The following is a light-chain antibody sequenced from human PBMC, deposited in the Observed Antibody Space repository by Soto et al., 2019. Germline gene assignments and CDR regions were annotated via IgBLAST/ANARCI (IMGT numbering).Light chain of an antibody. V-gene: IGKV3-20*01. CDR1: QSVSSGY. CDR2: GAS. Sequence: ETVLTQSPGTLSLSPGERATLSCRASQSVSSGYLVWYQQKPGQAPRLLIYGASSRATGIPDRFSGGGSGTDFTLTVRRLEPEDSAVYYCQQFGTSPLTFGGGTKVEIK. CDR3: QQFGTSPLT. J-gene: IGKJ4*01.